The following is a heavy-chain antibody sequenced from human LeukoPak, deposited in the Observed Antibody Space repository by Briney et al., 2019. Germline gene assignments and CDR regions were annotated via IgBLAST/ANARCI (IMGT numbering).Heavy chain of an antibody. CDR1: GFTFSNYN. CDR3: ARRGGMATFDY. D-gene: IGHD1-14*01. Sequence: PGGSLRLSCAVSGFTFSNYNMNWVRQAPGKGLEWLSFISNSGDTIYYADSVRGRFTITRDNAKNSLYLQMNSLRAEDTAVYYCARRGGMATFDYWGQGTLVTVSS. CDR2: ISNSGDTI. V-gene: IGHV3-48*01. J-gene: IGHJ4*02.